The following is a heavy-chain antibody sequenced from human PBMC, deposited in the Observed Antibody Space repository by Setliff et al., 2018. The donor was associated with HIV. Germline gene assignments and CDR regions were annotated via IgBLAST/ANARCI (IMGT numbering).Heavy chain of an antibody. D-gene: IGHD6-13*01. CDR1: GGSFSSYA. V-gene: IGHV1-69*05. CDR3: ARGWIEQQLVWNY. CDR2: IIPIFGTA. J-gene: IGHJ4*02. Sequence: SVKVSCKASGGSFSSYAISWVRQAPGQGLEWMGGIIPIFGTAKYAQKFQGRVTITTDESTSTAYMELSSLGSEDTAVYYCARGWIEQQLVWNYWGQGTLVTVSS.